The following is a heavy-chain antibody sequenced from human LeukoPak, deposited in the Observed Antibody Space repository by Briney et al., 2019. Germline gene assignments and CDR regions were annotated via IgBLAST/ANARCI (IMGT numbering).Heavy chain of an antibody. CDR1: GGSISSYY. CDR2: IYYSGST. CDR3: ARQGIVGASNHFDY. J-gene: IGHJ4*02. Sequence: PSETLSLTCTVSGGSISSYYWSWIRQPPGKGLDWIGYIYYSGSTNYNPSLKSRVTISVDTSKNQFSLKLSSVTAADTAVYYCARQGIVGASNHFDYWGQGTLVTVSS. V-gene: IGHV4-59*08. D-gene: IGHD1-26*01.